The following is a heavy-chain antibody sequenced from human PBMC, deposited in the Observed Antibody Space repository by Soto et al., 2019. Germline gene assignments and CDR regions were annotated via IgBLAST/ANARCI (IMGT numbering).Heavy chain of an antibody. J-gene: IGHJ4*02. D-gene: IGHD3-10*01. Sequence: QVQLVQSRPEVKKPGASVKVSCKASGNTIASHGFSWVRQAPGQGLEWMGWISGFNGQTNYALKFQGRVTLTTDTSTSTAYMELRSLRSDDTAVYFCARVDPRGVAVVRDYWGQGTLVTVSS. V-gene: IGHV1-18*01. CDR1: GNTIASHG. CDR2: ISGFNGQT. CDR3: ARVDPRGVAVVRDY.